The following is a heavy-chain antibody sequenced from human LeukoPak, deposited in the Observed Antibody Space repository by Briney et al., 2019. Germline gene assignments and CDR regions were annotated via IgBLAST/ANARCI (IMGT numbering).Heavy chain of an antibody. CDR1: GGPFIGYF. V-gene: IGHV4-34*01. J-gene: IGHJ4*02. D-gene: IGHD3-10*01. CDR3: ARRYYYNLGSFPFDF. CDR2: IHNSGTT. Sequence: PSETLSLTCAVSGGPFIGYFWSWIRQSSGKGLEWIGEIHNSGTTNYNPSLNSRVTMSEDTSKYEFYLNLSSVTAADTAVYYCARRYYYNLGSFPFDFWGQGTLVTVSS.